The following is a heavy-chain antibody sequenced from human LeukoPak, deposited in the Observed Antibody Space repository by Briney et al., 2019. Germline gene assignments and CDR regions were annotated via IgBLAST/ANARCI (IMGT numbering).Heavy chain of an antibody. V-gene: IGHV1-2*02. Sequence: ASVKVSCKASGYTFTAYYIEWVRQAPGQGLEWMGWINPTSGGTNYAQKFQGRVTMTRDTSISTASMELSRLTSDDTAVYYCTRGYQHGSDPWGQGTLVTVSS. CDR2: INPTSGGT. CDR1: GYTFTAYY. J-gene: IGHJ5*02. D-gene: IGHD2-2*01. CDR3: TRGYQHGSDP.